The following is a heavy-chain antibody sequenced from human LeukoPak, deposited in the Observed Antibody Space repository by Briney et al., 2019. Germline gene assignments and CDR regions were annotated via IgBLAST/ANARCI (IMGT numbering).Heavy chain of an antibody. CDR2: ISYDGSNR. CDR3: ARDLPPEDV. Sequence: GRSLRLSCAASGFTFSSYGMHWVRQAPGKGLEWVAVISYDGSNRYYADSVKGRFTISRDNSKNTLYLQMNSLRVDDTAVYYCARDLPPEDVWGQGTTVTVSS. CDR1: GFTFSSYG. V-gene: IGHV3-30*03. J-gene: IGHJ6*02.